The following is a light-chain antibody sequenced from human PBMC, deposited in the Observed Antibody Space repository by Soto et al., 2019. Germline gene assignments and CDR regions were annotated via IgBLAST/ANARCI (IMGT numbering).Light chain of an antibody. CDR2: GNN. CDR3: QSYDSSLSAYV. V-gene: IGLV1-40*01. CDR1: SSNIGAGHD. J-gene: IGLJ1*01. Sequence: QSVLTQPPSVSGAPGQRVTISCTGSSSNIGAGHDVHWYQQFPGTAPQLLIFGNNNRPSGVPDRFSGSKSGTSASLAITGLQAEDEADFYCQSYDSSLSAYVFGTGTKLTGL.